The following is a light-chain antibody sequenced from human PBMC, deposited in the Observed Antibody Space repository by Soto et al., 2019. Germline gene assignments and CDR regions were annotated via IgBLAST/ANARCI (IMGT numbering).Light chain of an antibody. Sequence: EIVMTQAAATLSVSPWERATLSCRASQSVSSNLAWYQQKPGQAPRLLIYGSSTRATGIPVRFSGSGSGTEFTLTISSLQSEEFAVYYCQQYKNWPPWTFGRGTKGEIK. J-gene: IGKJ1*01. CDR2: GSS. CDR3: QQYKNWPPWT. V-gene: IGKV3-15*01. CDR1: QSVSSN.